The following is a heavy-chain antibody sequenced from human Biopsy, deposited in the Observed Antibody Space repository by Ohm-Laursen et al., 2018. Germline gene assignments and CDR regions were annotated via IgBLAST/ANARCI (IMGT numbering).Heavy chain of an antibody. CDR2: IYNSGNT. J-gene: IGHJ4*02. CDR1: RASISNGGYF. CDR3: ARGQALKSFDY. Sequence: TLSLTCTVSRASISNGGYFWSWVRQRPGKGLEWIGHIYNSGNTYYHPSLQSRVTISIDTSKTQFSLKLSSVTAADTAGYYCARGQALKSFDYWGQGTLVTVSS. V-gene: IGHV4-31*03.